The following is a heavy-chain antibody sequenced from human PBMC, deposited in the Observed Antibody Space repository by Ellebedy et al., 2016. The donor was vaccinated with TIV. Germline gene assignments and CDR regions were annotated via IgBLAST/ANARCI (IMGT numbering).Heavy chain of an antibody. CDR3: ARISKDAFDI. Sequence: SGPTLVKPTQTLTLTCTLSGLSVSSSGMRVSWFRQPPGKALEWLARIDWDDDTFYTTSLKTRLTISKDTSKNQVVLTMTVMDPVDTATYYCARISKDAFDIWGQGTMVIVSS. CDR2: IDWDDDT. V-gene: IGHV2-70*04. CDR1: GLSVSSSGMR. J-gene: IGHJ3*02.